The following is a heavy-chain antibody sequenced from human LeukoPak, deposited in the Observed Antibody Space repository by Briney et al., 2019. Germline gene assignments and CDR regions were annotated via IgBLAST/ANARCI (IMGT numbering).Heavy chain of an antibody. CDR2: LYIGGNT. J-gene: IGHJ4*02. V-gene: IGHV3-53*05. D-gene: IGHD6-13*01. Sequence: PGGSLRLSCAASGLSVSSNYMNWVRQAPGKGLEWVSALYIGGNTYYADSVKGRFTISRDNSKNTLYLQMNSLRAEDTAVYYCARDSRQQEPAYWGQGTLVTVSS. CDR3: ARDSRQQEPAY. CDR1: GLSVSSNY.